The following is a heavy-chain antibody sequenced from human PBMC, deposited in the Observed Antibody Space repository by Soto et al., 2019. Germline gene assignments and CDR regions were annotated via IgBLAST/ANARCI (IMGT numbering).Heavy chain of an antibody. CDR1: GGTFRSYT. J-gene: IGHJ6*02. CDR2: IIPILGIA. CDR3: ARDAWNDDHYYYGMDV. D-gene: IGHD1-1*01. V-gene: IGHV1-69*08. Sequence: QVQLVQSGAEVKKPGSSVKVSCKASGGTFRSYTISWVRQAPGQGLEWMGRIIPILGIANYAQKFQGRVTITVDKSTSTAYMELSSLRSEDTAVYYCARDAWNDDHYYYGMDVWGQGTTVTVSS.